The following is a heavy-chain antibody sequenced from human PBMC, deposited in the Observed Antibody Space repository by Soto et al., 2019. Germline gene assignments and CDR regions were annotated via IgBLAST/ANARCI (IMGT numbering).Heavy chain of an antibody. CDR1: GFTFSSYA. D-gene: IGHD3-3*01. Sequence: GGSLRLSCAASGFTFSSYAMSWVRQAPGKGLEWVSAISGSGGSTYYADSVKGRFTISRDNSKNTLYLQMNSLRAEDTAVYYCAKDGNYDFWSGYGVLYYYYMDVWGKGTTVTVSS. J-gene: IGHJ6*03. V-gene: IGHV3-23*01. CDR3: AKDGNYDFWSGYGVLYYYYMDV. CDR2: ISGSGGST.